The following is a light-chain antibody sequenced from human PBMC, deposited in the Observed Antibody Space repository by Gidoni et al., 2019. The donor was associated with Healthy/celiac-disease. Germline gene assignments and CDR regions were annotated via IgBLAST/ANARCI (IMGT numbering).Light chain of an antibody. CDR2: AAS. V-gene: IGKV1-39*01. Sequence: DIQMTQSPSSLSASVGDRVTITCRASQSISSYLNWYQQKPGKAPKLLIYAASSLQSGVPSRSSCSGSGTDCTLTISSLQPEDFATYYCQQSYSTPLTFGGGTKVEIK. CDR3: QQSYSTPLT. J-gene: IGKJ4*01. CDR1: QSISSY.